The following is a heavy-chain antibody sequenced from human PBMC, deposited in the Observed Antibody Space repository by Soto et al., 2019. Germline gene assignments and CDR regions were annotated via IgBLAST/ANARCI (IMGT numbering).Heavy chain of an antibody. CDR3: ARAPEAPLLLGELPEPPHYFDY. CDR2: IYYSGTT. D-gene: IGHD3-16*01. J-gene: IGHJ4*02. Sequence: SETLSLTCTVSGGSISSADFFWTWLRQPPGKGLEWLGYIYYSGTTYYNPSLKGRLIISIDTSRNQISLKLSSVTAADTAVYYCARAPEAPLLLGELPEPPHYFDYWGQGTPVTVSS. CDR1: GGSISSADFF. V-gene: IGHV4-30-4*01.